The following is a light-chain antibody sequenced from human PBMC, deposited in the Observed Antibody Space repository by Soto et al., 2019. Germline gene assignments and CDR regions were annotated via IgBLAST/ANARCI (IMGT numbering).Light chain of an antibody. J-gene: IGLJ3*02. CDR2: EVN. CDR1: SCDIGGYNS. CDR3: SSSAGIYHYLV. Sequence: QSALTQPPSASGSPGQSVTISCTGTSCDIGGYNSVSWYQQHPGKAPRLMIYEVNKRPSGVPDRFSGSKSGYTASLTVSGLQTEDEAFYYCSSSAGIYHYLVFGGGTKVTVL. V-gene: IGLV2-8*01.